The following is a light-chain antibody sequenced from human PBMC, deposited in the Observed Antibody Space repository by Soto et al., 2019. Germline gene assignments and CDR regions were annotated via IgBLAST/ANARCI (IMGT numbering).Light chain of an antibody. V-gene: IGKV3-15*01. CDR1: QSVSSN. Sequence: EIVLTQSPSTLSVSPGERATLSCRASQSVSSNLAWYQQKPGQAPRLLIYGASTRATGIPARFSGSGSGTEFTLTISSLQSEDFAVYYCHQYNNWPLTFGGGTKVDNK. CDR3: HQYNNWPLT. CDR2: GAS. J-gene: IGKJ4*01.